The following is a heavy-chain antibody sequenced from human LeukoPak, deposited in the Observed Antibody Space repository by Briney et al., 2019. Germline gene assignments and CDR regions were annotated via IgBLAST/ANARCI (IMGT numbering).Heavy chain of an antibody. CDR2: ISYDGSNK. V-gene: IGHV3-30-3*01. CDR1: GFTFSSYA. J-gene: IGHJ4*02. CDR3: ASRSDY. Sequence: GGSLRLSCAASGFTFSSYAMHWVRQAPGKGLEWVAVISYDGSNKYYADSVKGRFTISRDNSKNTLYLQMNSLRAEDTAVYYCASRSDYWGQGTLVTVSS.